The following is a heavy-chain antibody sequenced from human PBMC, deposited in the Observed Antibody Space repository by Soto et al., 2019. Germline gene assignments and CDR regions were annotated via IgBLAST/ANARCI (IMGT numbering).Heavy chain of an antibody. V-gene: IGHV4-59*01. J-gene: IGHJ2*01. CDR1: GGSIDTYY. D-gene: IGHD5-18*01. CDR3: ARHHGYFYGFWYFDL. Sequence: QVQLQESGPGLVKPSETLSLTCTVSGGSIDTYYWSWIRQPPGKGLEWIGYIYYSGSTSYNPSLTSRSTIXXDXAXTQFPLKVRSVTAADTAVYYCARHHGYFYGFWYFDLWGRGTLVTVSS. CDR2: IYYSGST.